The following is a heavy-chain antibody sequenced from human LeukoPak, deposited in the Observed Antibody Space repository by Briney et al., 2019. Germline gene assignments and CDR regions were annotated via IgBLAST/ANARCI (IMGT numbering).Heavy chain of an antibody. CDR1: GGSISSYY. V-gene: IGHV4-59*01. Sequence: SETLSLTCGVSGGSISSYYWSWIRQPPGKGLEWIGYIYYSGSTNYNPSLKSRVTISVDTSKNQFSLKLSSVTAADTAVYYCARLHRVGATTGDAFDIWGQGTMVTVSS. CDR3: ARLHRVGATTGDAFDI. D-gene: IGHD1-26*01. J-gene: IGHJ3*02. CDR2: IYYSGST.